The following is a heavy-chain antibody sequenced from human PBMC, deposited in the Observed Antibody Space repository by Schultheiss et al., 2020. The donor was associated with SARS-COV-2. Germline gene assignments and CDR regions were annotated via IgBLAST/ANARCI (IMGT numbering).Heavy chain of an antibody. D-gene: IGHD7-27*01. CDR3: ASLGNMDV. Sequence: GGSLRLSCAASGFTFSSYWMSWVRQAPGKGLEWVSVIYSGGSTYYADSVKGRFTISRDDSKNTLYLQLNSLRAEDTAVYYCASLGNMDVWGQGTTVTVSS. CDR2: IYSGGST. J-gene: IGHJ6*02. CDR1: GFTFSSYW. V-gene: IGHV3-23*03.